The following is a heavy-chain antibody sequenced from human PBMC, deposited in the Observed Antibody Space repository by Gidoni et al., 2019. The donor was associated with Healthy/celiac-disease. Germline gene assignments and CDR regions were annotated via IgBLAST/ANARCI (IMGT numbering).Heavy chain of an antibody. D-gene: IGHD1-1*01. V-gene: IGHV3-13*01. Sequence: EVQLVESGGGLVQPGGSLRRSCAASGFTFSSSDIPWVRQATGKGLEWVSAIGTAGDTYYPGSVKGRFTISRENAKNSLYLQMNSLRAGDTAVYYCARGGWNPEVIDYWGQGTLVTVSS. CDR3: ARGGWNPEVIDY. CDR2: IGTAGDT. CDR1: GFTFSSSD. J-gene: IGHJ4*02.